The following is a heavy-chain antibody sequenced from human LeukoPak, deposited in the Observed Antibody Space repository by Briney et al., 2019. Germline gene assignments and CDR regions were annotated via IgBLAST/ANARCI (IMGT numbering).Heavy chain of an antibody. D-gene: IGHD1-14*01. CDR1: GYTFTDFG. CDR2: VSTYNGDT. J-gene: IGHJ1*01. Sequence: GASVKVTCKASGYTFTDFGFIWVRQAPGQALESMGWVSTYNGDTDYAKKFQDRVTMTTESSTQTTFMALRNLRSDDTAVYYCARAESMALYFLYWGQGTLVSVSS. V-gene: IGHV1-18*01. CDR3: ARAESMALYFLY.